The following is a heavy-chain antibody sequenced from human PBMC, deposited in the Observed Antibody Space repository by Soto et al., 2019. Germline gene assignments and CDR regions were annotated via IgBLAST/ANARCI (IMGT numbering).Heavy chain of an antibody. CDR1: GFTFSSYA. Sequence: GGSLRLSCAASGFTFSSYAMSWVRQAPGKGLEWVSAISGSGGSTYYTDSVKGRFTISRDNANNSLYLQMNSLRDEDTAIYYCARERDYYDSSGYYWGQGTLVTVSS. CDR3: ARERDYYDSSGYY. D-gene: IGHD3-22*01. CDR2: ISGSGGST. V-gene: IGHV3-23*01. J-gene: IGHJ4*02.